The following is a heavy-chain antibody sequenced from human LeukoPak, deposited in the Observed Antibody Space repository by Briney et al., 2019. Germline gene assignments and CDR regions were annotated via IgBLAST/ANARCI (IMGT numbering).Heavy chain of an antibody. D-gene: IGHD6-13*01. V-gene: IGHV4-61*01. CDR2: ISYSGST. CDR1: GDSITSGSYY. J-gene: IGHJ5*02. CDR3: GRVFYSSNWNLFDP. Sequence: SETLSLTCTVSGDSITSGSYYWSWIRQPPGKGLEWIGYISYSGSTNYNPSLNSRVTISVDTSKNQFSLKLTSVTAADTAVYYCGRVFYSSNWNLFDPWGQGTLVTVSS.